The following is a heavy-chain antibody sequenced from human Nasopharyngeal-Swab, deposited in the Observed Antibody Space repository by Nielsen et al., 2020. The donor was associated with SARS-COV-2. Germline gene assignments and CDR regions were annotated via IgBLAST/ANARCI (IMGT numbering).Heavy chain of an antibody. Sequence: WIRQRPGKGMEWVAVISYDGSNKYYADSVKGRFTVSRDNSKNTLYLQMNSLRAEDTAVYYCAKGEYSLRFFYYGMDVWAKGPRSPSP. CDR2: ISYDGSNK. J-gene: IGHJ6*02. CDR3: AKGEYSLRFFYYGMDV. D-gene: IGHD6-6*01. V-gene: IGHV3-30*18.